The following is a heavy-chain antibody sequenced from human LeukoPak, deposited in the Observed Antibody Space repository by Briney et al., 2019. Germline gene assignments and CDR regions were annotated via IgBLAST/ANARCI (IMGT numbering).Heavy chain of an antibody. J-gene: IGHJ4*02. V-gene: IGHV1-2*06. CDR2: ISPNSGGT. CDR1: GYTFTGYY. D-gene: IGHD5-24*01. CDR3: ARVGGRDGYNSDY. Sequence: ASVKVSCKASGYTFTGYYMHWVRQAPGQGLEWMGRISPNSGGTNYAQKLQGRVTMTTDTSTSTAYMELRSLRSDDTAVYYCARVGGRDGYNSDYWGQGTLVTVSS.